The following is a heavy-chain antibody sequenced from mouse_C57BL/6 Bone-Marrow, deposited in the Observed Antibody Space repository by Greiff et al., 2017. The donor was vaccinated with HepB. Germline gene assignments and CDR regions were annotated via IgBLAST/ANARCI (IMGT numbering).Heavy chain of an antibody. CDR3: ARAAGSSYVEYFDY. CDR1: GFNIKDYY. V-gene: IGHV14-2*01. J-gene: IGHJ2*01. Sequence: EVKLVESGAELVKPGASVKLSCTASGFNIKDYYMHWVKQRTEQGLEWIGRIDPEDGETKYAPKFQGKATITADTSSNTAYLQLSSLTSEDTAVYYCARAAGSSYVEYFDYWGQGTTLTVSS. CDR2: IDPEDGET. D-gene: IGHD1-1*01.